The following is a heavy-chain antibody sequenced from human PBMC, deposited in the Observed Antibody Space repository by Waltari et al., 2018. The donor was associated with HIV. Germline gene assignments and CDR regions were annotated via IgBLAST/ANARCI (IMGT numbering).Heavy chain of an antibody. J-gene: IGHJ4*02. CDR2: IYYDGSKK. V-gene: IGHV3-33*01. D-gene: IGHD5-18*01. CDR3: ARDYNYAPDY. CDR1: GVTFKNFA. Sequence: QVQLVESGGGVVQPGRSLRLPCAASGVTFKNFAMNWVRQAPGKGLEWVGNIYYDGSKKFYGDSVRGRFTISRDNSKQILYLQMNSLRVEDTALYYCARDYNYAPDYWGQGTLVVVSS.